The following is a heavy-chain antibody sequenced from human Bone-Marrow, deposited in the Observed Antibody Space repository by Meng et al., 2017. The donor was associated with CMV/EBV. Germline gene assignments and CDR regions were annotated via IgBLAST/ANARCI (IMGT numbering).Heavy chain of an antibody. CDR1: GFTFSSYE. D-gene: IGHD1-26*01. CDR2: ISSSGSTI. Sequence: GESLKISCAASGFTFSSYEMNWVRQAPGKGLEWVSYISSSGSTIYYADSVKGRFTISRDNAKNSLYLQMNSLRAEDTAVYYCARDSEGGIDYYYYGMDVWGQGTTVTVSS. CDR3: ARDSEGGIDYYYYGMDV. J-gene: IGHJ6*02. V-gene: IGHV3-48*03.